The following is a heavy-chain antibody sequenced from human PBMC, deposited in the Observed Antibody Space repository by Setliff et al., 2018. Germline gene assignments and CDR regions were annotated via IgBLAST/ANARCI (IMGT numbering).Heavy chain of an antibody. D-gene: IGHD3-3*01. Sequence: SETLSLTCAVSGASINSGNYWGWILQPPGKGLAWIATIYHSGRTYYNPSLQRRVSVSLATSKNHFSLRLTSMTAADTAVYYCATPVMDDLDSPFEPFDIWGQGTMVTVSS. CDR3: ATPVMDDLDSPFEPFDI. CDR1: GASINSGNY. CDR2: IYHSGRT. J-gene: IGHJ3*02. V-gene: IGHV4-38-2*01.